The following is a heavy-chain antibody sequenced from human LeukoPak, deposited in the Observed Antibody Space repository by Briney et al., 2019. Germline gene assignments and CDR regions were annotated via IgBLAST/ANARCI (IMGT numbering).Heavy chain of an antibody. Sequence: SETLSLTCAVYGGSFSGYYWSWIRQPPGKGLEWIGEIKRSGSTNYNPSLKSRVTISVDTSKNQFSLKLSSVTAADTAVYYCASAYYDYVWGDKSPNPYYYYMDVWGKGTTVTISS. CDR3: ASAYYDYVWGDKSPNPYYYYMDV. CDR1: GGSFSGYY. J-gene: IGHJ6*03. CDR2: IKRSGST. D-gene: IGHD3-16*01. V-gene: IGHV4-34*01.